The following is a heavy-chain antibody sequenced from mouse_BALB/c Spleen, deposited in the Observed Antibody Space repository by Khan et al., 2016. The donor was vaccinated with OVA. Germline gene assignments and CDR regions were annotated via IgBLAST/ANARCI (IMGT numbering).Heavy chain of an antibody. CDR1: GYSITSDYA. D-gene: IGHD1-1*01. J-gene: IGHJ4*01. Sequence: EVQLQESGPGLVKPSQSLSLTCTVTGYSITSDYAWDWIRQFPGNKLEWMGYISYGGSTSYNPSLKSRISITRDTSKNQFFLKLNSVTTEDTATXYCARKNYYGYAMDYWGQGTSVTVS. CDR3: ARKNYYGYAMDY. CDR2: ISYGGST. V-gene: IGHV3-2*02.